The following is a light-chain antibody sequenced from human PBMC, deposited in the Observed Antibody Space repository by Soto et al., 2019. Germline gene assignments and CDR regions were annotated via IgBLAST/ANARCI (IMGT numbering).Light chain of an antibody. CDR2: GNS. CDR1: SSNIGAGYD. J-gene: IGLJ1*01. CDR3: QSYDSSLGYV. Sequence: QSVLTQPPSLSGAPGQRVTISCTGSSSNIGAGYDVHWYQQLPGTAPKLLIYGNSNRPSGVPDRFSGSKSGTSASLAITGLQAEDEADYYCQSYDSSLGYVFGTGTKLTVL. V-gene: IGLV1-40*01.